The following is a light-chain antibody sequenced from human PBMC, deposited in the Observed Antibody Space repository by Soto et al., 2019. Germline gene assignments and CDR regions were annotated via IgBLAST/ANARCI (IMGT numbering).Light chain of an antibody. CDR3: QQNDDFPLT. Sequence: DIQMTQSPSSVSASVGDTFTITCRASQGIYSRLDWYQQKSGKAPELLXYPTSTLQNGVPSRFSGSGFGTDFTLTISSLQPEDFESYFCQQNDDFPLTFGGGTKVDIK. CDR2: PTS. CDR1: QGIYSR. J-gene: IGKJ4*01. V-gene: IGKV1D-12*01.